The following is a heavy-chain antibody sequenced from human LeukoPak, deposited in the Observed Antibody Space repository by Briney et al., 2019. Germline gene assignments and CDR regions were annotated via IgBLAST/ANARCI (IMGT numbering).Heavy chain of an antibody. CDR1: GGSFSGHY. CDR3: AKNGHSSSFWFDP. CDR2: INHSGST. V-gene: IGHV4-34*01. J-gene: IGHJ5*02. Sequence: SETLSPTCAVYGGSFSGHYWSWIRQPPGKGLEWIGEINHSGSTNYNPSLKSRVTISVDTSKNQFSLKLSSVTAADTAVYYCAKNGHSSSFWFDPWGQGTLVTVSS. D-gene: IGHD6-13*01.